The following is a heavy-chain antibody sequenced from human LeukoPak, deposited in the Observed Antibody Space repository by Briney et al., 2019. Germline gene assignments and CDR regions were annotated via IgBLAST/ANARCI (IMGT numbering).Heavy chain of an antibody. D-gene: IGHD3-10*01. V-gene: IGHV1-3*01. CDR1: GYTFTSYA. Sequence: ASVKVSCKASGYTFTSYAMHWVRQAPGQRLEWMGWINAGNGNTKYSQKFQGRVTITRDTSASTAYMELSSLRSEDTAVCYCARVPITMVRGVIMGGFDYWGQGTLVTVSS. CDR2: INAGNGNT. J-gene: IGHJ4*02. CDR3: ARVPITMVRGVIMGGFDY.